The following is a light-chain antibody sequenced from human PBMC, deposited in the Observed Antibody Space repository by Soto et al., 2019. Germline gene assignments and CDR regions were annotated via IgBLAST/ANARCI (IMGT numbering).Light chain of an antibody. CDR3: QQRSNWPRT. J-gene: IGKJ1*01. Sequence: EIVLTPSPATLSLSPGERATLSCRARQSVRSYLAWYQQKPGQAPRLLIYDASNRATGIPARFSGSGSGTDFTLTISSLEPEDFAVYYCQQRSNWPRTFGQGTKVDIK. CDR1: QSVRSY. V-gene: IGKV3-11*01. CDR2: DAS.